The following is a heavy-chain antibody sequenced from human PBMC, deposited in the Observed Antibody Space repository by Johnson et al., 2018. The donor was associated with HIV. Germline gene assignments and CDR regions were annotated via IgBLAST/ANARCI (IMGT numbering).Heavy chain of an antibody. D-gene: IGHD4-11*01. CDR3: ARGSTVTTLSGAFGI. J-gene: IGHJ3*02. CDR1: GFTFSSYW. V-gene: IGHV3-7*02. Sequence: VQLVESGGGLVQPGGSLRLSCAASGFTFSSYWMSRVRQAPGKGLEWVANIKQDGSEKYYVDSVKGRFTISRDNSKNTLYLQMNSLRADDTAVYYCARGSTVTTLSGAFGIWGQGTLVTVSS. CDR2: IKQDGSEK.